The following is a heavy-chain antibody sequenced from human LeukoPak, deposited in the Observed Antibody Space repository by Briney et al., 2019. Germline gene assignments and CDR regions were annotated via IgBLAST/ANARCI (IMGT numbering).Heavy chain of an antibody. D-gene: IGHD2-21*01. J-gene: IGHJ4*02. CDR2: IYEDGGTT. Sequence: GGSLRLSCVGSGFTFRSHAMSWVRQAPEKGLEFVSGIYEDGGTTYYADSVKGRFSISRDNSKNTLYPQMDSLRGEDTAVYYCAKDFRIGYSAHFDYWGQGALVTVSS. CDR3: AKDFRIGYSAHFDY. CDR1: GFTFRSHA. V-gene: IGHV3-23*01.